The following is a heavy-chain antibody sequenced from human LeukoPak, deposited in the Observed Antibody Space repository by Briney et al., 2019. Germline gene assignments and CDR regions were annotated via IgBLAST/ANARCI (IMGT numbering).Heavy chain of an antibody. V-gene: IGHV3-23*01. D-gene: IGHD3-3*01. Sequence: GGSLRLSCVASGFTFSSYAMSWVRQAPGKGLEWVSAISVSGGSTYFADSVKGRLTISRDNSKNTLYLQMNSLRAEDTAVYYCAKSTIFGEYYFDYWGQGTLVTVSS. CDR1: GFTFSSYA. CDR2: ISVSGGST. J-gene: IGHJ4*02. CDR3: AKSTIFGEYYFDY.